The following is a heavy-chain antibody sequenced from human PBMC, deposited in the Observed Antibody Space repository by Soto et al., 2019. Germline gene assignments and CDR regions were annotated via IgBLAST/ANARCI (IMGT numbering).Heavy chain of an antibody. V-gene: IGHV3-11*01. CDR2: ISSSGSTI. J-gene: IGHJ4*02. Sequence: LSLTCTVSGGSVSSGSYYWSWIRQPPGKGLEWVSYISSSGSTIYYADSVKGRFTISRDNAKNSLYLQMNSLRAEDTAVYYCARVRGYCSSTSCYPFGYWGQGTLVTVSS. CDR1: GGSVSSGSYY. CDR3: ARVRGYCSSTSCYPFGY. D-gene: IGHD2-2*01.